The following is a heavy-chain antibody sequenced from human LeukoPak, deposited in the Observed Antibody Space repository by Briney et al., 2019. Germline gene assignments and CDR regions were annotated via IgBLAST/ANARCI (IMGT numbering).Heavy chain of an antibody. D-gene: IGHD3-3*01. J-gene: IGHJ6*03. CDR2: ISAYSGNT. V-gene: IGHV1-18*01. CDR1: GYTFTSYG. CDR3: ARDTPGDFWSGYIHNYYYMDV. Sequence: ASVKVSCKASGYTFTSYGIIWVRQAPGQGLEWMGWISAYSGNTDYAQKLQGRVTMTTDTSTSTAYMELRSLRSDDTAVYYCARDTPGDFWSGYIHNYYYMDVWGKGTTVTVSS.